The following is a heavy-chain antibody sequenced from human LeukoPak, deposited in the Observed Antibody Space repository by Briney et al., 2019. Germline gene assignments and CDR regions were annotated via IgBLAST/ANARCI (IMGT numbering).Heavy chain of an antibody. Sequence: GGSLRLSCAASGFTFSSYSMNWVRQAPGKGLEWVSSISSSSSYIYYADSVKGRFTVSRDNAKNSLYLQMNNLRAEDTAVYYCARDMCSSTSCPRGRFDYWGQGTLVTVSS. CDR2: ISSSSSYI. CDR1: GFTFSSYS. J-gene: IGHJ4*02. V-gene: IGHV3-21*01. CDR3: ARDMCSSTSCPRGRFDY. D-gene: IGHD2-2*01.